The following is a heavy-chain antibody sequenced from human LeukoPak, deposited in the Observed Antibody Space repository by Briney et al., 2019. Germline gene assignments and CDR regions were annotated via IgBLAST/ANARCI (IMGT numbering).Heavy chain of an antibody. D-gene: IGHD5-24*01. J-gene: IGHJ6*03. CDR2: ISGSGGST. CDR1: GFTFSSYA. V-gene: IGHV3-23*01. CDR3: AKRDDSYYYYYMDV. Sequence: PGGSLRLSCAASGFTFSSYAMSWVRQAPGKGLEWVSAISGSGGSTYYADSVKGRFTISRDNSKNTQYLQMNSLRAEDTAVYYCAKRDDSYYYYYMDVWGKGTTVTVSS.